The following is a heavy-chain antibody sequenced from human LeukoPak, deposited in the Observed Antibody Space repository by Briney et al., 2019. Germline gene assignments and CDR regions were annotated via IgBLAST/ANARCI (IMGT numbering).Heavy chain of an antibody. J-gene: IGHJ4*02. CDR3: ARDLVETFEHIVVVTAIQLDY. V-gene: IGHV7-4-1*02. CDR2: INTSTGNP. D-gene: IGHD2-21*02. Sequence: ASVKVSCKASGYTFTSYAMNWVRQAPGQGLEWMGWINTSTGNPTYAQGFTGRFVFSLDTSVSTAYLQISSLKAEDTAVYYCARDLVETFEHIVVVTAIQLDYWGQGTLVTVSS. CDR1: GYTFTSYA.